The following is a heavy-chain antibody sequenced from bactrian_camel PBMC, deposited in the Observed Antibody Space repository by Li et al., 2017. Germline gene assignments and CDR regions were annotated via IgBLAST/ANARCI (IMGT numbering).Heavy chain of an antibody. V-gene: IGHV3S1*01. CDR3: AGGAVPYAINYV. CDR1: GFTFSSRW. CDR2: MTSPGGVA. J-gene: IGHJ4*01. Sequence: VQLVESGGGLVQPGGSLTLSCAASGFTFSSRWMYWVRQAPGKGLEWVSTITSTMTSPGGVAEYADSVKGRFTISRDNDKNTMLLQMNSLKPEDSAVYSCAGGAVPYAINYVWGSGTQVTVS. D-gene: IGHD1*01.